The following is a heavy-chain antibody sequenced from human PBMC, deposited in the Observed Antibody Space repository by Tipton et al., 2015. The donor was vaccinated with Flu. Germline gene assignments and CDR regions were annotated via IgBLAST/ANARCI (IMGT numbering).Heavy chain of an antibody. CDR3: ARAVRYSGYDLSEVFDY. Sequence: SLRLSCAASGFTVSGNYMSWVRQAPGKGLEWVSVIYSGGSTYYADTVKGRFTISRDNSKNTLYLQMNSLRAEDTAVYYCARAVRYSGYDLSEVFDYWCQGAMVTVSS. CDR1: GFTVSGNY. CDR2: IYSGGST. D-gene: IGHD5-12*01. J-gene: IGHJ4*02. V-gene: IGHV3-53*01.